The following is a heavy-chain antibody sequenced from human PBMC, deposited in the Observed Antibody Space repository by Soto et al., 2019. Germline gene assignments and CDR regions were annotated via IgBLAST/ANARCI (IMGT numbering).Heavy chain of an antibody. V-gene: IGHV5-51*01. CDR3: ARHKSFRDYCSSTSCYVGYYYYGMDV. J-gene: IGHJ6*02. CDR2: IYPGDSHT. Sequence: PGESLKISCKGSGYSFTSYWIGWVRQMPGKGLEWMGIIYPGDSHTRYSPSFQGQVTISADKSISTAYLQWSSLKASDTAMYYCARHKSFRDYCSSTSCYVGYYYYGMDVWGQGTTVTVSS. D-gene: IGHD2-2*01. CDR1: GYSFTSYW.